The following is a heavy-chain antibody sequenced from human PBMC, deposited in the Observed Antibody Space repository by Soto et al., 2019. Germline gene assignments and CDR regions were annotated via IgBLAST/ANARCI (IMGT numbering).Heavy chain of an antibody. CDR3: ARGRYCLTGRCFPNWFDS. D-gene: IGHD2-15*01. CDR2: IYKSATT. J-gene: IGHJ5*01. V-gene: IGHV4-30-4*01. Sequence: SETLSLTCSVSGDSISSVDYFWAWIRQPPGQALEYIGYIYKSATTYYNPSFESRVAISLDTSKSQFSLNVTSVTAADTAVYLCARGRYCLTGRCFPNWFDSWGQGTLVTVSS. CDR1: GDSISSVDYF.